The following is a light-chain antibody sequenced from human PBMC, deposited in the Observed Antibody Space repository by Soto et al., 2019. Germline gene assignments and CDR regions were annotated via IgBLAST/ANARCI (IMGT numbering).Light chain of an antibody. Sequence: DIQMTQSPSTLSASVGDRVTITCRAIQSISSWLAWYQQKPGKAPKLLIYDASRLESGVPSRFRGSGSGTEFTLTISSLQPDDFATYYCQQYNSYPYTFGQGTKLEIK. CDR1: QSISSW. J-gene: IGKJ2*01. V-gene: IGKV1-5*01. CDR3: QQYNSYPYT. CDR2: DAS.